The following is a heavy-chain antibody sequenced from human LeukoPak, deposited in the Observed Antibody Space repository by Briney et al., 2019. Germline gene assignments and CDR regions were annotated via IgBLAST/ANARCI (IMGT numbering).Heavy chain of an antibody. Sequence: GGSLRLSCAASGFTFSSYWMHWVRQAPGKGLVWVSRINTDGSSTSYADSVKGRFTISRDNAKNTLYLQMNSLRAEDTAVYYCAGVSQLWLPVAFDIWGQGTMVTVSS. J-gene: IGHJ3*02. D-gene: IGHD5-18*01. CDR2: INTDGSST. CDR1: GFTFSSYW. V-gene: IGHV3-74*01. CDR3: AGVSQLWLPVAFDI.